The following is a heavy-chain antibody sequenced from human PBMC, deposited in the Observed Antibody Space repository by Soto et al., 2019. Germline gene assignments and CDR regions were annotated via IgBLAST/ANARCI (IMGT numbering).Heavy chain of an antibody. D-gene: IGHD6-6*01. V-gene: IGHV3-30*18. Sequence: SLRLSCAASGFTFSSYGMHWVRQAPGKGLEWVAVISYDGSNKYYADSVKGRFTISRDNSKNTLYLQMNSLRAEDTAVYYCAKDRGSSSLYYYYGMDGWGQGTTVTVSS. CDR1: GFTFSSYG. J-gene: IGHJ6*02. CDR3: AKDRGSSSLYYYYGMDG. CDR2: ISYDGSNK.